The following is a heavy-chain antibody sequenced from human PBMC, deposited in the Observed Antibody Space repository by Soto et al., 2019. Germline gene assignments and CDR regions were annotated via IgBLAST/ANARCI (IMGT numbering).Heavy chain of an antibody. D-gene: IGHD3-9*01. J-gene: IGHJ4*02. CDR3: AKAGLRYFDWLLGTNYFDY. CDR1: GFTFSSYA. CDR2: ISGSGGST. Sequence: LRLSCAASGFTFSSYAMSWVRQAPGKGLEWVSAISGSGGSTYYADSVKGRFTISRDNSKNTLYLQMNSLRAEDTAVYYCAKAGLRYFDWLLGTNYFDYWGQGTLVTVSS. V-gene: IGHV3-23*01.